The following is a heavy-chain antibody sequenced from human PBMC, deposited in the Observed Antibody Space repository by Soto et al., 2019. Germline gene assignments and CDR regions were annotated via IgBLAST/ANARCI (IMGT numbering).Heavy chain of an antibody. CDR2: IIPIFGTA. J-gene: IGHJ5*02. Sequence: QVQLVQSGAEVKKPGSSVKVSCKASGGTFSSYAISWVLQAPGQGLEWMGGIIPIFGTANYAQKFQGRVTITADESTSTAYMELSSLRSEDTAVYYCARYYYGSGSYFVNWFDPWGQGTLVTVSS. CDR1: GGTFSSYA. CDR3: ARYYYGSGSYFVNWFDP. D-gene: IGHD3-10*01. V-gene: IGHV1-69*01.